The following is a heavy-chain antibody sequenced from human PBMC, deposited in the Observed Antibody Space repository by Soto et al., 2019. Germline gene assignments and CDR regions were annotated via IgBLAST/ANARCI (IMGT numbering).Heavy chain of an antibody. CDR2: IISDGIST. Sequence: EVQLVESGGGLVHPGGSLRLSCAASGFTFSSYWMHWVRQAPVKGLVWVSRIISDGISTSYADSVKGRFTISRDNAKNTLYLQMNSMIAEDTAVYYCARDQCGYTIIAARPNYDGMDVWVQGTTVTVSS. J-gene: IGHJ6*02. CDR1: GFTFSSYW. CDR3: ARDQCGYTIIAARPNYDGMDV. D-gene: IGHD6-6*01. V-gene: IGHV3-74*01.